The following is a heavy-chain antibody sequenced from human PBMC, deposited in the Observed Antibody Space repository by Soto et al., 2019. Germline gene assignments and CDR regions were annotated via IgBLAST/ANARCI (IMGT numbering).Heavy chain of an antibody. J-gene: IGHJ4*02. V-gene: IGHV4-61*01. Sequence: PSETLSLTCRVSGASVSSETHFWTWIRQPPGKGLEWIGYVHRTGLTNSNPALTSRVTVSADRSKNQFSLTLRSVTAADTAVYYCVREDMSGTYYFDYWGPGIQVTVSS. CDR2: VHRTGLT. CDR1: GASVSSETHF. CDR3: VREDMSGTYYFDY. D-gene: IGHD3-3*01.